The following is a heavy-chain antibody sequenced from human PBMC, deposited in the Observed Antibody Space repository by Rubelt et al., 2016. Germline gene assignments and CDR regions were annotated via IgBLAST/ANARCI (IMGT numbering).Heavy chain of an antibody. D-gene: IGHD2/OR15-2a*01. J-gene: IGHJ5*02. Sequence: QLQLQASGPGLVKPSETLSLTCTVSGGSISSSSYYWGWIRQPPEKGLEWIGSIYYSGSTYYNSSLKSRVTISVDPSKNQFSLKLRSVTAADTAVYYWAKKPRYFGSSWSDPWGQGTLVTVSS. V-gene: IGHV4-39*07. CDR1: GGSISSSSYY. CDR3: AKKPRYFGSSWSDP. CDR2: IYYSGST.